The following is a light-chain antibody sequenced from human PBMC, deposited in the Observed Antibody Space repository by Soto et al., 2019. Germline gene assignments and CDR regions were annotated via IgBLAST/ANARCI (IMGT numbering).Light chain of an antibody. CDR3: STWDSSLSAVV. Sequence: QSVLTQPPSVSAAPGQKVTISCSGSSSNIGNNYVSWYQQLPGTAPKLLIYDNNKRPSGIPDRFSGSKSGTSATLGITGLPTGDVAEYYYSTWDSSLSAVVFGGGTKLTVL. J-gene: IGLJ2*01. CDR1: SSNIGNNY. CDR2: DNN. V-gene: IGLV1-51*01.